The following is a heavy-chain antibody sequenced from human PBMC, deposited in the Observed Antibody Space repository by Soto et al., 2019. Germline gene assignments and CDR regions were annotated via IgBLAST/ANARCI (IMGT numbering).Heavy chain of an antibody. J-gene: IGHJ4*02. CDR1: GYTFTSYY. Sequence: ASVKVSCKASGYTFTSYYMHWVRQAPGRGLEWMGIINPSGGSTSYAQKFQGRVTMTRDTSTSTVYMELSSLRSEDTAVYYCARAPVYCSSTSCYANSNWLLDYWGQGTLVTVSS. D-gene: IGHD2-2*01. V-gene: IGHV1-46*03. CDR3: ARAPVYCSSTSCYANSNWLLDY. CDR2: INPSGGST.